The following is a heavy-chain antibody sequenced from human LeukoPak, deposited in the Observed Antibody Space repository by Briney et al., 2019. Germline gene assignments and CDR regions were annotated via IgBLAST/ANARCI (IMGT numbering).Heavy chain of an antibody. CDR3: ARGVSDYYFDY. D-gene: IGHD6-13*01. CDR2: IIPIFGTA. V-gene: IGHV1-69*06. J-gene: IGHJ4*02. Sequence: SVKVSCKASGGTFSSYAISWVRQAPGQGLEWMGGIIPIFGTANYAQKFQGRVTITADKSTSTTYMELSSLRSEDTAVYYCARGVSDYYFDYWGQGTLVTVSS. CDR1: GGTFSSYA.